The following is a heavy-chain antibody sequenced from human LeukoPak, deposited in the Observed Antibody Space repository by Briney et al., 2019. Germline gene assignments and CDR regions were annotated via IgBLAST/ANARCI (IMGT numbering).Heavy chain of an antibody. Sequence: PSETLSLTCTVSGGSISSSSFYWGWIRQPPGKGLEWIGSIYYSGSTDYNPSLKSRVTISVDTSKNQFSLRLSSVTAADTAVYYCARYLFNSSGWYGTSRNWFDPWGQGTLVTVSS. CDR1: GGSISSSSFY. D-gene: IGHD6-19*01. J-gene: IGHJ5*02. CDR3: ARYLFNSSGWYGTSRNWFDP. V-gene: IGHV4-39*07. CDR2: IYYSGST.